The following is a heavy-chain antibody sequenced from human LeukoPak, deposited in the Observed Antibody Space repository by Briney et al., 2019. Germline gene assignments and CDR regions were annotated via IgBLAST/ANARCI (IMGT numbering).Heavy chain of an antibody. CDR1: GGSSSGYY. D-gene: IGHD3-10*01. V-gene: IGHV4-34*01. CDR3: ARGRILWFGELLSRHYYFDY. CDR2: INHSGST. Sequence: SETLSLTCAVYGGSSSGYYWSWIRQPPGKGLEWIGEINHSGSTNYNPSLKSRVTISVDTSKNQFSLKLSSVTAADTAVYYCARGRILWFGELLSRHYYFDYWGQGTLVTVSS. J-gene: IGHJ4*02.